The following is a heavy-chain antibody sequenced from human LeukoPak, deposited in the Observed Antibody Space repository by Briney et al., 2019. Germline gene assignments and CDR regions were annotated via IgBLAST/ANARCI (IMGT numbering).Heavy chain of an antibody. CDR1: GFTFTDYA. J-gene: IGHJ5*02. CDR3: AKGDYGDSYNWFDP. CDR2: ISSSTSYI. Sequence: GGSLRLSCAASGFTFTDYAFNWVRQAPGRGLEWVSSISSSTSYIYYTDSVKGRFTISRDNSKNTLYLQMNSLRAEDTAVYYCAKGDYGDSYNWFDPWGQGTLVTVSS. D-gene: IGHD4-17*01. V-gene: IGHV3-21*04.